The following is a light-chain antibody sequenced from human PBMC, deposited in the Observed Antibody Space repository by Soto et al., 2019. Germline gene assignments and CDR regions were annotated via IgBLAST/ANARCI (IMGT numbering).Light chain of an antibody. V-gene: IGKV2-28*01. Sequence: DIVVTQSPLSLPVTPGEPASITCRSSQSLLHRNGYNYLDWYLQRPGQSPQLLIYLGSNRASGVPDRFSGSGSGTFLTLRISRVEAEDIGVYYCMQAVQTVPITFGQGTRLEIK. J-gene: IGKJ5*01. CDR3: MQAVQTVPIT. CDR1: QSLLHRNGYNY. CDR2: LGS.